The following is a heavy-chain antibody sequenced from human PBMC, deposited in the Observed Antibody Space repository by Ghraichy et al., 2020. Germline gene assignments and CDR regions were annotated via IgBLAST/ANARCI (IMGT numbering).Heavy chain of an antibody. CDR1: GGSISSYY. CDR2: IYYSGST. Sequence: SETLSLTCTVSGGSISSYYWSWIRQPPGKGLEWIGYIYYSGSTNYNPSLKSRVTISVDTSKNQFSLKLSSVTAADTAVYYCARAQGIAVAGTTGFDYWGQGTLVTVSS. D-gene: IGHD6-19*01. V-gene: IGHV4-59*01. CDR3: ARAQGIAVAGTTGFDY. J-gene: IGHJ4*02.